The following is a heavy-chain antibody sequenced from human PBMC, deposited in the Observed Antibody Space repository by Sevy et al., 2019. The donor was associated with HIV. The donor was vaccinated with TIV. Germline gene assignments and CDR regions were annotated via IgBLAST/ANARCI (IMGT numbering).Heavy chain of an antibody. CDR1: GGSFSGYY. CDR3: ARAPPVVVVPGAPSWFDP. J-gene: IGHJ5*02. V-gene: IGHV4-34*01. D-gene: IGHD2-2*01. Sequence: SETLYLTCAVYGGSFSGYYWNWIRHTPGKGLEWIGEINHSGSTNYNPSLKSRVTISVDTSKNQFSLRLNSVTAADTAVYYCARAPPVVVVPGAPSWFDPWGQGTLVTVSS. CDR2: INHSGST.